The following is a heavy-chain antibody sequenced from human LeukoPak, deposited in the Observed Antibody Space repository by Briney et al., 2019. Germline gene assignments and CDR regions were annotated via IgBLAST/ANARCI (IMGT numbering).Heavy chain of an antibody. D-gene: IGHD2-2*02. Sequence: GGSLRLSCAASGLIVTSNYMSWVRQAPGKGLEWVSIIYPGGTTYYEDSVKGRFSISRDHSNNILYLQMNSLRAEDTAVYYCARDERYCSSTSCYTGDYWGQGTLVTVSS. V-gene: IGHV3-53*01. CDR3: ARDERYCSSTSCYTGDY. CDR2: IYPGGTT. J-gene: IGHJ4*02. CDR1: GLIVTSNY.